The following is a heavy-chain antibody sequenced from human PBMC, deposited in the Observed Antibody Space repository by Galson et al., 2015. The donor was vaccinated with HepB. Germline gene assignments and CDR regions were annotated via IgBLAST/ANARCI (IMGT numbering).Heavy chain of an antibody. CDR1: GFTFDDYA. Sequence: LRLSCAASGFTFDDYAMHWVRPAPGKGLEWVSLISRDGGRTYYADSVKGRFTISRDNARNSLYLQMTSLRGEDTAFYYCAKDLWRLGASVEAAALDYWGPGTLVTVSS. V-gene: IGHV3-43D*03. CDR2: ISRDGGRT. D-gene: IGHD6-13*01. CDR3: AKDLWRLGASVEAAALDY. J-gene: IGHJ4*02.